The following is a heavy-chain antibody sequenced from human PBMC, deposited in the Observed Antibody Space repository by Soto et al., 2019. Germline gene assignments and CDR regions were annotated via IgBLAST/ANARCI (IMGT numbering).Heavy chain of an antibody. CDR1: GDTFSFYS. Sequence: QVQLVQSGAEVKRPGSSVKVSCKASGDTFSFYSINWVRQAPGLGLEWMGRVNPILSMSNYAQRFQGRVTMTADKSTSPAYMELSGLRSADTAMYYCATSYGSGYRAFDYWGQGALVTVSS. CDR3: ATSYGSGYRAFDY. V-gene: IGHV1-69*04. D-gene: IGHD3-10*01. J-gene: IGHJ4*02. CDR2: VNPILSMS.